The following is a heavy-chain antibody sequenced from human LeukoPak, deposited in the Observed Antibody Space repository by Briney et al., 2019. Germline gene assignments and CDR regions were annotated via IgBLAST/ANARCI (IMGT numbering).Heavy chain of an antibody. CDR3: ARGPYCSSTSCPGDWFDP. D-gene: IGHD2-2*01. CDR2: IYYSGST. V-gene: IGHV4-59*01. J-gene: IGHJ5*02. CDR1: GGSISSYY. Sequence: SETLSLTCTVSGGSISSYYWSWIRQPPGKGLEWIGYIYYSGSTNYNPSLKSRVTISVDTSKNQFSLKLSPVTAAGTAVYYCARGPYCSSTSCPGDWFDPWGQGTLVTVSS.